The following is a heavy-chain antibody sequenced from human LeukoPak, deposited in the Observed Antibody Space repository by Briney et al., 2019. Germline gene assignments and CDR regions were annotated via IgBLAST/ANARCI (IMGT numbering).Heavy chain of an antibody. Sequence: GGSLRLSCAASGFTFSSYAMSWVRQAPGKGLEWVSAISGSGGSTYYADSVKGRFTISRHNSKNTLYLQMNSLRAEDTAVYYCAKDCRSSSWSSFDYWGQGTLVTVSS. J-gene: IGHJ4*02. D-gene: IGHD6-13*01. CDR3: AKDCRSSSWSSFDY. V-gene: IGHV3-23*01. CDR2: ISGSGGST. CDR1: GFTFSSYA.